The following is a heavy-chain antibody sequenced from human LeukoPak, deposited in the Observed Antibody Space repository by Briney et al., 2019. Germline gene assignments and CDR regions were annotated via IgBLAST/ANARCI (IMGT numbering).Heavy chain of an antibody. CDR2: ISSSSSTI. V-gene: IGHV3-48*04. Sequence: PGGSLRLSCAASGFTFSSYSKNWVRQAPGKGLEWVSYISSSSSTIYYADSVKGRFTISRDNAKNTLYLQMNSLRAEDTAVYYCARSRAAAGAFYPGLFDPWGQGTLVTVSS. CDR1: GFTFSSYS. J-gene: IGHJ5*02. CDR3: ARSRAAAGAFYPGLFDP. D-gene: IGHD6-13*01.